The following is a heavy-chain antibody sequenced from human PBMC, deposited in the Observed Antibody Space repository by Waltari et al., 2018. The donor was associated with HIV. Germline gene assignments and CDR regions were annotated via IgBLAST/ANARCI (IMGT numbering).Heavy chain of an antibody. Sequence: ESGGDLVKPGGSLRLSCKASGFTCSNAWMNWVRQAPGQGVEWVGHIKSKFDGGTTDYAAPVKGRFIILSDDSENDLYLQMNSLKIEDTAVYYCATEAPEPFYYYFGMDVWGQGTTVTVSS. J-gene: IGHJ6*02. CDR3: ATEAPEPFYYYFGMDV. CDR2: IKSKFDGGTT. CDR1: GFTCSNAW. V-gene: IGHV3-15*01.